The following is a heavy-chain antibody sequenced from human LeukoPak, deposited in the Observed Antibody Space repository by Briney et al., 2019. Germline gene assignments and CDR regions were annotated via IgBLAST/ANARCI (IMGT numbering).Heavy chain of an antibody. CDR1: EFTFSSHQ. CDR2: ITQDGSEK. V-gene: IGHV3-7*01. D-gene: IGHD2-15*01. J-gene: IGHJ3*01. Sequence: GGSLRLSCAASEFTFSSHQMSWVRQAPGKGLEWVAKITQDGSEKYYMDSVKGRFIISRDNGKNSLYLQMNSLRVEDTAVYYCARDWRQDNAFDLWGQGTMVAVSS. CDR3: ARDWRQDNAFDL.